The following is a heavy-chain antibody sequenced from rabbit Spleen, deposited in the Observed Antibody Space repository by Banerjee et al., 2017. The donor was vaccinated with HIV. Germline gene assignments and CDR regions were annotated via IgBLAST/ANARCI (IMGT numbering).Heavy chain of an antibody. CDR3: ARDSGTSFSSYGMDL. CDR2: IDLVFGST. CDR1: GFDFSSYG. Sequence: QEQLVESGGGLVTLGGSLKLSCKASGFDFSSYGVSWVRQAPGKGLEWIGYIDLVFGSTYYANWVNGRFTISSHNAQNTLFLQLNSLTAADTATYFCARDSGTSFSSYGMDLWGPGTLVTVS. D-gene: IGHD8-1*01. J-gene: IGHJ6*01. V-gene: IGHV1S47*01.